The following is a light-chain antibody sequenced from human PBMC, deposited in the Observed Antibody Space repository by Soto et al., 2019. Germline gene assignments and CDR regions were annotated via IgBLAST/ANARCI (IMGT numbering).Light chain of an antibody. CDR1: QSVSSSY. CDR2: GAS. J-gene: IGKJ1*01. V-gene: IGKV3-20*01. CDR3: QQYGNSPLT. Sequence: IVLTQSPGTLALSPGERATLSCRASQSVSSSYLAWYQQKPGQAPRLLIYGASSRATGIPDRFSGSGSGTDFTLTISRLEPEDFEVYYCQQYGNSPLTFGQGTKVDIK.